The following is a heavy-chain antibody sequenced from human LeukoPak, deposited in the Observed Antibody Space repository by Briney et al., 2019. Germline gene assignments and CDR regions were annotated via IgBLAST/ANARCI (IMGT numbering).Heavy chain of an antibody. J-gene: IGHJ4*02. D-gene: IGHD2-15*01. CDR2: INPSGGST. CDR3: ARGTDIVVVVAATPDLDY. Sequence: APVKVSCKASGYTFTSYYMHWVRQAPGQGLEWMGIINPSGGSTSYAQKFQGRVTMTRDTSTSTVYMELSSLRSEDTAVYYCARGTDIVVVVAATPDLDYWGQGTLVTVSS. CDR1: GYTFTSYY. V-gene: IGHV1-46*01.